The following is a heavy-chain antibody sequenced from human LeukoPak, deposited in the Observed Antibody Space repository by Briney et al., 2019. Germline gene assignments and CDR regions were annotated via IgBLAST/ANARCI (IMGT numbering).Heavy chain of an antibody. D-gene: IGHD5-12*01. CDR3: VRSGYDYDWFDP. J-gene: IGHJ5*02. CDR2: IIAILDTA. CDR1: GGSFSDYS. V-gene: IGHV1-69*08. Sequence: SVKVSCKASGGSFSDYSISWVRQATGQGLEWMGRIIAILDTAHYAQKFQGRFTITADKSTTTVYMELSSLRSDDTAVYYCVRSGYDYDWFDPWGQGTLVTVSS.